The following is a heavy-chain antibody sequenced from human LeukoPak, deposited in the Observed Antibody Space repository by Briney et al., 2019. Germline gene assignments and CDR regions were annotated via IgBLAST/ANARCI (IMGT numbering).Heavy chain of an antibody. J-gene: IGHJ3*02. CDR2: IYPGDSDT. D-gene: IGHD4-17*01. V-gene: IGHV5-51*01. CDR3: ARPTDYGDYSDAFDI. Sequence: GESLNISSKGSGYSFTSYWIGWVRPLPGKGLEWMGIIYPGDSDTRYSPSFQGRVTISADKSISTAYLQWSSLKASDTAMYYCARPTDYGDYSDAFDIWGQGTMVTVSS. CDR1: GYSFTSYW.